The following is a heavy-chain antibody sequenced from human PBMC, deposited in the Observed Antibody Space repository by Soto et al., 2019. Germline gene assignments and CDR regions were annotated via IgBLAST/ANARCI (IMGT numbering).Heavy chain of an antibody. Sequence: QVQLVQSGAEVKKPGSSVKVSCKASGGTFSSYAISWVRQAPGQGLEWMGGIIPIFGTANYAQKFQGRVTLXAXXSTSTAYMELSSLRSEDTAVYYCARGFRDMTTMDYWGQGTLVTVSS. CDR2: IIPIFGTA. D-gene: IGHD4-17*01. CDR1: GGTFSSYA. CDR3: ARGFRDMTTMDY. J-gene: IGHJ4*02. V-gene: IGHV1-69*12.